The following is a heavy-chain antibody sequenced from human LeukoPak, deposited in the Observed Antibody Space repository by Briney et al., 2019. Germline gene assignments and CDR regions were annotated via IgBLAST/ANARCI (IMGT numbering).Heavy chain of an antibody. D-gene: IGHD6-13*01. V-gene: IGHV4-59*01. Sequence: PSENLSLTCTVSGGSISSYYWSWIRQPPGKGLEWIGYIYYSGSTNYNPSLKSRVTISVDTSKNQFSLKLSSVTAADTAVYYCARDAGLSSSWSNWFDPWGQGTLVTVSS. CDR3: ARDAGLSSSWSNWFDP. CDR2: IYYSGST. J-gene: IGHJ5*02. CDR1: GGSISSYY.